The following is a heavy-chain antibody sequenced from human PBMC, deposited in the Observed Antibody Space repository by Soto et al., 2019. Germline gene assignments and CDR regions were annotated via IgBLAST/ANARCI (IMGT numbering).Heavy chain of an antibody. V-gene: IGHV4-61*01. CDR2: IYYSGST. Sequence: QVQLQESGPGLVKPSETLSLTCTVSGGSVSSGSYYWSWIRQPPGKGLEWIGYIYYSGSTNYNPSLKRRVPISVDTSKNPFALKLSSVTAADTAVYYCAGRSGGSGRYHDYWGQGTLVTVSS. CDR1: GGSVSSGSYY. J-gene: IGHJ4*02. CDR3: AGRSGGSGRYHDY. D-gene: IGHD3-10*01.